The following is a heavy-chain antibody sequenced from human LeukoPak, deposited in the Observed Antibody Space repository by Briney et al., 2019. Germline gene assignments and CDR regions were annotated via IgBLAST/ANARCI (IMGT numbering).Heavy chain of an antibody. CDR1: NDSISTFY. J-gene: IGHJ4*02. Sequence: SETLSLTCTVSNDSISTFYWSWVRQPPGKGLECIGYIYNSGSTDYNPSLKSRVTISVDTSKNQFSLELRSVSAADTAVYYCARIRNRPASGLPYFDSWGQGTLVTVSS. CDR3: ARIRNRPASGLPYFDS. V-gene: IGHV4-59*01. CDR2: IYNSGST. D-gene: IGHD6-13*01.